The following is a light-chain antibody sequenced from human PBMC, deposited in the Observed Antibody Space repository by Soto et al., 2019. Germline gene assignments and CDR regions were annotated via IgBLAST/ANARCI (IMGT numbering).Light chain of an antibody. V-gene: IGKV1-9*01. J-gene: IGKJ5*01. Sequence: DIPLTQSPSFLSASVGDRVTITCRASQGISSYLAWYQQKPGKAPKLLIYTASTLQSGVPSRFSGSGSGTEFTLTISSLQPEDFATYYCQQLNSYPSTFGQGTRLEIK. CDR3: QQLNSYPST. CDR1: QGISSY. CDR2: TAS.